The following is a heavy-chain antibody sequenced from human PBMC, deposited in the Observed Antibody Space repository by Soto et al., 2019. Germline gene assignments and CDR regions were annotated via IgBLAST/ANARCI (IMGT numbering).Heavy chain of an antibody. J-gene: IGHJ6*02. D-gene: IGHD5-12*01. CDR3: ARRGFSGYDLPLGGMDF. CDR2: IIPIFGTA. Sequence: ASVKVSCKASGGTFSSYAISWVRQAPGQGLEWMGGIIPIFGTANYAQKFQGRVTITADESTSTAYMELSGLRSEDTAVYYCARRGFSGYDLPLGGMDFWCQGTTVSVSS. CDR1: GGTFSSYA. V-gene: IGHV1-69*13.